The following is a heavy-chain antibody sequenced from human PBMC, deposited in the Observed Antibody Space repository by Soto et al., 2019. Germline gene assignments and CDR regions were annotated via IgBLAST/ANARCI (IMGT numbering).Heavy chain of an antibody. CDR2: ISLSSANI. CDR3: AKDGAYSSDYFDAFDM. V-gene: IGHV3-21*05. D-gene: IGHD3-22*01. Sequence: PGGSLRLSCAASGFSLYSYAMDWVRQAPGQGLEWVSYISLSSANIHYADSVKGRFTISRDNSKNTLFLQMNSLSAEDTAMYYCAKDGAYSSDYFDAFDMWGQGTMVT. CDR1: GFSLYSYA. J-gene: IGHJ3*02.